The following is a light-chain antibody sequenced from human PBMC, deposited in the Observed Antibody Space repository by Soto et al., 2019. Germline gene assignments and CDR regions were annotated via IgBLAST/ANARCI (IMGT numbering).Light chain of an antibody. Sequence: IRMTQSPSSLSASTGDRVTITCRASQGISSYLAWYQQKPGKAPKLLIYAASTLQSGVPSRFSGSGSGTDFTLTISCLQSEDFATYYCQQYYSYPPWTFGQGTKVEIK. CDR3: QQYYSYPPWT. J-gene: IGKJ1*01. CDR1: QGISSY. V-gene: IGKV1-8*01. CDR2: AAS.